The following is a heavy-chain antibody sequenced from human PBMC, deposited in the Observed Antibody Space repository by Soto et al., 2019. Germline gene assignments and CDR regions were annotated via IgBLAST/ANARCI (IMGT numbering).Heavy chain of an antibody. Sequence: QVQLVESGGGVVQPGRSLRLSFVASGFTFSSYGMHWVRQAPGKGLEWVAIISYDGSNTYYADSVKGRFTISRDNYKPPMYLQMNSLRAEDKYVYYCEKEGGLSGSYYISSSYYFDYWGQGTLVTVSS. D-gene: IGHD1-26*01. CDR3: EKEGGLSGSYYISSSYYFDY. CDR2: ISYDGSNT. J-gene: IGHJ4*02. V-gene: IGHV3-30*18. CDR1: GFTFSSYG.